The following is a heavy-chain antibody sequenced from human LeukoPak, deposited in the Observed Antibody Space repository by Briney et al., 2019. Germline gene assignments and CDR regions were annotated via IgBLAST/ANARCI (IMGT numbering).Heavy chain of an antibody. CDR1: GVSISSYY. D-gene: IGHD6-6*01. CDR2: IYYSGST. V-gene: IGHV4-59*01. CDR3: ARPSIAARRGAFDI. Sequence: SETLSLTYTVSGVSISSYYWNWIRQPPGKGLEWVGSIYYSGSTDYNPSLKSRVTISLDTSKNQFSLKLSSVTAADTAVYYCARPSIAARRGAFDIWGQGTMVTVSS. J-gene: IGHJ3*02.